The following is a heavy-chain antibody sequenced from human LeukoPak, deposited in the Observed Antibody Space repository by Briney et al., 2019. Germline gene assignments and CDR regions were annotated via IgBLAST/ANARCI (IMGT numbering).Heavy chain of an antibody. CDR2: IHYSGNT. Sequence: SQTLSLTCTVSGGSISTYYWNWIRQPPGKGLEWVGYIHYSGNTNCNPSLKNRVTISVDTSKNQFSLKLTSVTAEDTAVYYCARDQDADSGIWFDPWGQGTLVTVSS. D-gene: IGHD4-17*01. CDR3: ARDQDADSGIWFDP. CDR1: GGSISTYY. V-gene: IGHV4-59*01. J-gene: IGHJ5*02.